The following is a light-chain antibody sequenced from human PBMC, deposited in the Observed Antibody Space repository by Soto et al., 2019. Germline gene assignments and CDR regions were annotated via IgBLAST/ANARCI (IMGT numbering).Light chain of an antibody. CDR1: QSMGTN. CDR3: QQYDSWPLT. Sequence: EIVMTQSPATLSVSPGERATLSCRASQSMGTNLAWYQQKPGQTPRLLIYGASTRATDIPARFTGSGSGTEFTLTISSLQSEDFAVYFCQQYDSWPLTFGGGTKVEIK. J-gene: IGKJ4*01. CDR2: GAS. V-gene: IGKV3-15*01.